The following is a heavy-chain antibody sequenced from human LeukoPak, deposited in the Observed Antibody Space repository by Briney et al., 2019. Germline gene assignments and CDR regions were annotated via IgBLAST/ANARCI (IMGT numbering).Heavy chain of an antibody. J-gene: IGHJ3*02. V-gene: IGHV3-11*04. CDR1: GFTFSDSY. Sequence: GGSLRVSCVAPGFTFSDSYMSWICQAPGKGLGWVSYISSSGSTINYADYVKGRFTISRDNAKNSLYLQMNSLRAEDTAVYYCARSYYDSSGYYYENAFDIWGQGTMVTVSS. CDR3: ARSYYDSSGYYYENAFDI. D-gene: IGHD3-22*01. CDR2: ISSSGSTI.